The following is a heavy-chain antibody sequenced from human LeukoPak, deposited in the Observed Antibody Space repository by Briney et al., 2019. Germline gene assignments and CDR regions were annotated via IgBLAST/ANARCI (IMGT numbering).Heavy chain of an antibody. CDR3: ARGGTLGYFQY. CDR1: GFTFSSYE. CDR2: ISSSGSTI. J-gene: IGHJ1*01. V-gene: IGHV3-48*03. Sequence: PGGSLRLSCAASGFTFSSYEMNWVRQAPGKGLEWVSYISSSGSTIYYADSVKGRFTISRDNAKNSLYLQMNSLRAEDTAVYYCARGGTLGYFQYWGQGTLVSVSS.